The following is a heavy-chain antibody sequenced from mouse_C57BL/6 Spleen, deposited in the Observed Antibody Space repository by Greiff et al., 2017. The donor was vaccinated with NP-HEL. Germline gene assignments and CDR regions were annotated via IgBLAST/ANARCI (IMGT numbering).Heavy chain of an antibody. CDR1: GFNIKNTY. V-gene: IGHV14-3*01. J-gene: IGHJ1*03. Sequence: EVQLQQSVAELVRPGASVKLSCTASGFNIKNTYMHWVKQRPEQGLEWIGRIDTANGNTKYAPKLQGKATITADTASNTAYLQLSILTSEDTAIYYCARWDYGIAWYFDVWGTGTTVTVSS. CDR2: IDTANGNT. D-gene: IGHD1-1*01. CDR3: ARWDYGIAWYFDV.